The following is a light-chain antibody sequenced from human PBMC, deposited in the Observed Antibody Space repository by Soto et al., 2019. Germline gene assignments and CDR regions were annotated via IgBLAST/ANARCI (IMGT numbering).Light chain of an antibody. J-gene: IGKJ1*01. Sequence: EIVLTQCPGTLSLSPGERATLSCRAIQSVSSSYLAWYQQKPGQAPRLLIYGASGRATGIPDRFSGSGSGTDFTLTISRMEPEPFAVYYCQQYGSSPRTFGQGTKVDIK. CDR1: QSVSSSY. V-gene: IGKV3-20*01. CDR3: QQYGSSPRT. CDR2: GAS.